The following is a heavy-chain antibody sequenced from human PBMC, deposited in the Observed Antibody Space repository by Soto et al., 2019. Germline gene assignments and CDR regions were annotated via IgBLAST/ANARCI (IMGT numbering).Heavy chain of an antibody. V-gene: IGHV6-1*01. CDR2: TYYRSKWYN. D-gene: IGHD3-3*01. J-gene: IGHJ4*02. Sequence: SQTLSLTCAISGDSVSRNSAACNWIRQSPSRGLEWLGRTYYRSKWYNDYAVSVKGRFTISRDNSKNTLYLQMNSLRAEDTAVYYCAKGPFLEWLFGRYYFDYWGQGTLVTVSS. CDR3: AKGPFLEWLFGRYYFDY. CDR1: GDSVSRNSAA.